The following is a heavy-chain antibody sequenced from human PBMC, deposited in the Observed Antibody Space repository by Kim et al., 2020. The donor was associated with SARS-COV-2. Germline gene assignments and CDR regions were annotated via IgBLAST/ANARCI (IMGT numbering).Heavy chain of an antibody. V-gene: IGHV3-74*01. Sequence: ADSVKGRFNNSRDNAKNTLYLQMNSLRAEDTAVYYCARRQFSSGWYYFDYWGQGTLVTVSS. CDR3: ARRQFSSGWYYFDY. D-gene: IGHD6-19*01. J-gene: IGHJ4*02.